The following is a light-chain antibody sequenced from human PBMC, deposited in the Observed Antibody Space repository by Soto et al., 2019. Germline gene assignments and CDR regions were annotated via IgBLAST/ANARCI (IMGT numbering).Light chain of an antibody. CDR2: DAS. Sequence: IVLTQSPATLCLSQVERATLSCRSSQSVSIYLAWYQQKPGQAPRLLXYDASNRATGIPARFSGSGSGTDFTLTISSLEPEDFAVYYCQQRSNWPSITFGQGTRLEIK. CDR3: QQRSNWPSIT. CDR1: QSVSIY. V-gene: IGKV3-11*01. J-gene: IGKJ5*01.